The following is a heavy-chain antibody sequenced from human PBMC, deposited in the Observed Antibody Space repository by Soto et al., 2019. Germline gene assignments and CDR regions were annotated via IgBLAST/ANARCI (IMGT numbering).Heavy chain of an antibody. CDR3: AHIANYYQSDWFDP. D-gene: IGHD3-10*01. CDR1: GFSLSTNGVG. V-gene: IGHV2-5*02. J-gene: IGHJ5*02. CDR2: IYWDGDK. Sequence: QITLKESGRTLVKPTQTLTLTCTFSGFSLSTNGVGVGWIRQPPGKALEWLALIYWDGDKRYSPSLKSRLTVTKDTSNNQVVLTMSNMDPVDTATYYCAHIANYYQSDWFDPWGQGILVTVSS.